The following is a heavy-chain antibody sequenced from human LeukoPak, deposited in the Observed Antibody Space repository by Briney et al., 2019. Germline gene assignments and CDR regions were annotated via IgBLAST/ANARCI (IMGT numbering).Heavy chain of an antibody. CDR1: GFTFSDYY. CDR3: ARRAGAYSHPYDY. J-gene: IGHJ4*02. V-gene: IGHV3-11*04. Sequence: GGSLRLSCAASGFTFSDYYMSWIRQAPGKGLEWVSYISSSGSTIYYADSVRGRFTISRDNAKNSLYLQMNSLRAEDTAVYYCARRAGAYSHPYDYWGQGTLVTVSS. CDR2: ISSSGSTI. D-gene: IGHD4/OR15-4a*01.